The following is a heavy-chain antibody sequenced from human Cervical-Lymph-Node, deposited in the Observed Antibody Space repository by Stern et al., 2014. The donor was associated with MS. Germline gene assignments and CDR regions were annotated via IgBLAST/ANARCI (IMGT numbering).Heavy chain of an antibody. CDR2: ISPKNGYT. J-gene: IGHJ6*02. CDR1: GFTFSNYN. V-gene: IGHV1-2*02. Sequence: QVQLVQSGAEVKKPGASVQVSCKASGFTFSNYNIHWLRQAPGQRTELMGRISPKNGYTNYAPKFQGRVTMTRDTSIGLVSLEVTGLRFDDTAVYYCAENMDVWGQGTMVTVSS. CDR3: AENMDV.